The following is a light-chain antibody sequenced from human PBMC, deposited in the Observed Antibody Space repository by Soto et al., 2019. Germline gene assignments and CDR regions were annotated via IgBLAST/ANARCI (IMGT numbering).Light chain of an antibody. CDR1: QDISSF. Sequence: DIQLTQSPSFLSSSVGYIFTITCRASQDISSFLAWYQQKPGKAPKLLIYKASTLKSGVPSRFSGSGSGTEFTLTISSLQPDDFATYYCPHYNSYSEAFGQGTKV. CDR2: KAS. CDR3: PHYNSYSEA. J-gene: IGKJ1*01. V-gene: IGKV1-5*03.